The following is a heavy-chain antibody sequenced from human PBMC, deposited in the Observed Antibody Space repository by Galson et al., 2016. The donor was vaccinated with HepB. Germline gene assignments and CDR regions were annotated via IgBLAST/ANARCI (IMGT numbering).Heavy chain of an antibody. D-gene: IGHD3-9*01. CDR1: GYNFRTYW. V-gene: IGHV5-51*01. Sequence: QSGAEVKKPGESLRISCKASGYNFRTYWIGWVRQMPGKGLEWMGIIYPGDSDARYSPSLQGQVTMSVDESISTAYLQWINLKASDTAIYYCARHEGRYQDSRGAHHWGQGTLVTVSS. J-gene: IGHJ5*02. CDR2: IYPGDSDA. CDR3: ARHEGRYQDSRGAHH.